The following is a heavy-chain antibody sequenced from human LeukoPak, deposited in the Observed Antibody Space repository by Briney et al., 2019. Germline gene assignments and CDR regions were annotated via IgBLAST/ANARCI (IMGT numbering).Heavy chain of an antibody. Sequence: GASVKVSCKASGYTFTSYYMHWVRQAPGQGLEWMGIINPSGGSTSYAQKFQGRVTMTRDTSTSTVYMELSSLRSEDTAVYYCARECAPDIVGATTRQYNWFDPWGQGTLVTVSS. D-gene: IGHD1-26*01. V-gene: IGHV1-46*01. CDR3: ARECAPDIVGATTRQYNWFDP. J-gene: IGHJ5*02. CDR2: INPSGGST. CDR1: GYTFTSYY.